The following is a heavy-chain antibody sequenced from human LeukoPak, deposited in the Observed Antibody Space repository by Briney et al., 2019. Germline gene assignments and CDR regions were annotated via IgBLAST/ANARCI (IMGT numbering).Heavy chain of an antibody. D-gene: IGHD3-3*01. CDR1: GYSISNGYY. Sequence: SETLSLTCTVSGYSISNGYYWGWIRQPPGKGLAWVGSISHRGSTYYNPSLRSRITISLDRSKQKFSLKLTSVTAADTAVYFCARGAEYYAIWRGYAGYSDYWGQGISVTVSS. CDR3: ARGAEYYAIWRGYAGYSDY. J-gene: IGHJ4*02. CDR2: ISHRGST. V-gene: IGHV4-38-2*02.